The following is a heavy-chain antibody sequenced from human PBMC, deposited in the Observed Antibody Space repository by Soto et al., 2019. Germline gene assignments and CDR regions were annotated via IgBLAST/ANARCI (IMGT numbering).Heavy chain of an antibody. CDR3: ARAQRVVYASPFDY. D-gene: IGHD2-8*02. CDR2: IIPIFGTA. V-gene: IGHV1-69*01. Sequence: QVQLVQSGAEVKKPGSSVKVSCKASGGTFSSYAISWVRQAPGQGREWMGGIIPIFGTANYAQKFQGRVTITADESTSTADMELSSLRSEDTAVYYCARAQRVVYASPFDYWGQGTLVTVSS. CDR1: GGTFSSYA. J-gene: IGHJ4*02.